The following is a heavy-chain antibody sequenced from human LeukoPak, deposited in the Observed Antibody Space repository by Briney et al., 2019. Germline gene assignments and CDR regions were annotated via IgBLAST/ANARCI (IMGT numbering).Heavy chain of an antibody. J-gene: IGHJ6*02. Sequence: SETLSLTCTVSGGSISSSSYYWGWIRQPPGKGLEWIGSIYYSGSTYYNPSLKSRVTISVDTSKNQFPLKLSSVTAADTAVYYCAREEQLVGYYYYGMDVWGQGTTVTVSS. D-gene: IGHD6-13*01. CDR3: AREEQLVGYYYYGMDV. V-gene: IGHV4-39*02. CDR2: IYYSGST. CDR1: GGSISSSSYY.